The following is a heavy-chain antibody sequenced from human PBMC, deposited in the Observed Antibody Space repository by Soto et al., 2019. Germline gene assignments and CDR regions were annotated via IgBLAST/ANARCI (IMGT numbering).Heavy chain of an antibody. J-gene: IGHJ5*02. CDR3: AKGMGWGWSGLQYPTKLFRNWFDP. Sequence: GGSLRLSCAASGFTFSSYGMHWVRQAPGKGLEWVAVISYDGSNKYYADSVKGRLTISRDNSKNTLYLQMNSLRAEDTAVYYCAKGMGWGWSGLQYPTKLFRNWFDPWGQGTLVTVSS. CDR2: ISYDGSNK. V-gene: IGHV3-30*18. CDR1: GFTFSSYG. D-gene: IGHD3-3*01.